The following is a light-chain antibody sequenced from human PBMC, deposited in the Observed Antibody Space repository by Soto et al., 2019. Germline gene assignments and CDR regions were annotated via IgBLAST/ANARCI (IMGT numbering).Light chain of an antibody. CDR2: GAS. CDR3: QQYGTSPLT. Sequence: EIGMTQSAATLSVSPGERATLSCRASQSININLAWYQQKPGQAPRLLIYGASSRATGIPDRFSGSGSGTDFTLTISRLEPEDFAVYYCQQYGTSPLTVGGGTKVDIK. CDR1: QSININ. V-gene: IGKV3-20*01. J-gene: IGKJ4*01.